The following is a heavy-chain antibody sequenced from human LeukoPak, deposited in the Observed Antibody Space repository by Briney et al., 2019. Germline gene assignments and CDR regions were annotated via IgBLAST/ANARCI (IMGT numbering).Heavy chain of an antibody. CDR1: GFTFSSNW. CDR3: ARDVGQHVRGDFQH. Sequence: GGSLRLSCAASGFTFSSNWMHWVRQAPGKGLVWVSRINEDGSTTNYADSVKGRSTIFRDNAKNTLYLQMNSLRAEDTAVYYCARDVGQHVRGDFQHWGQGTLVTVSS. V-gene: IGHV3-74*01. D-gene: IGHD6-6*01. J-gene: IGHJ1*01. CDR2: INEDGSTT.